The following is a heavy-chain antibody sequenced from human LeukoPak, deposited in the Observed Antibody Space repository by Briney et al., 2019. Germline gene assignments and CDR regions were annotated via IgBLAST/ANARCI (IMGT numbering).Heavy chain of an antibody. J-gene: IGHJ4*02. D-gene: IGHD3-3*01. CDR2: ISAYNGNT. V-gene: IGHV1-18*01. CDR1: GYTFTSYG. Sequence: ASVNVSCKASGYTFTSYGISWVRQAPGQGLEWMGWISAYNGNTNYAQKLQGRVTMTTDTSTSTAYMELRSLRSDDTAVYYCARGARVYYDFWSGYYSSLEADYWGQGTLVTVSS. CDR3: ARGARVYYDFWSGYYSSLEADY.